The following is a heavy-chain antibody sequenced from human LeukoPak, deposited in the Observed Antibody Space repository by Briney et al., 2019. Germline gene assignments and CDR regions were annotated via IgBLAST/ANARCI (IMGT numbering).Heavy chain of an antibody. CDR1: EYTFTSFD. CDR3: ARESAGYISGWTFYYYYAMDV. D-gene: IGHD6-19*01. Sequence: GASVKVSCKASEYTFTSFDISWVRQAPGQGLEWMGWMNPNSGDTGYSQKFQGRVTMTRNTSISTAYMELSSLKSEDTAVYYCARESAGYISGWTFYYYYAMDVWGQGTTVIVSS. V-gene: IGHV1-8*01. J-gene: IGHJ6*02. CDR2: MNPNSGDT.